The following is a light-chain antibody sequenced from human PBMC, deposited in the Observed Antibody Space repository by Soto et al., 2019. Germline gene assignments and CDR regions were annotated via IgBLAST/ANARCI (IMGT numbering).Light chain of an antibody. CDR1: QSVSSN. J-gene: IGKJ1*01. CDR3: QQYNSWPPWT. V-gene: IGKV3-15*01. CDR2: AAS. Sequence: EIVMTQYPATLSVSPGERVTLSCRASQSVSSNLAWYQQKPGQAPRLLSYAASTRATGDPARFSGSGSGTEFTLTVSSLQYEDFEVYYCQQYNSWPPWTFGEGTKVEVK.